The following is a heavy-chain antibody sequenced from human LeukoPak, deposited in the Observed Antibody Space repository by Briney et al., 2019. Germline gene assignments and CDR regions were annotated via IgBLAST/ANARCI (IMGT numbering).Heavy chain of an antibody. V-gene: IGHV3-48*01. CDR3: ARVSPYEEGH. J-gene: IGHJ4*01. Sequence: GGSLRLSCVVSGLPFSSSSMNWVRQVQGKGLEWLSYISTNSGTVHYANSVKGRFTVSRDNARSSLFLQMDSLRVEDTGVYFCARVSPYEEGHWGQETLVTVS. D-gene: IGHD3-22*01. CDR2: ISTNSGTV. CDR1: GLPFSSSS.